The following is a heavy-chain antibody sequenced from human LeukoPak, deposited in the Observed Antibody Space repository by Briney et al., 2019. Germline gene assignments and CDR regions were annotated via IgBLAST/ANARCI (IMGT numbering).Heavy chain of an antibody. CDR2: IKQDGSEK. CDR1: GFTFSSYW. Sequence: GGSLRLSCAASGFTFSSYWMSWVRQAPGKGLEWVANIKQDGSEKYYVDSVKGRFTISRDNAKNSLYLQMTSLRAEDTAVYYCARDRSIAAYDYWGQGTLVTVSS. J-gene: IGHJ4*02. V-gene: IGHV3-7*01. CDR3: ARDRSIAAYDY. D-gene: IGHD6-6*01.